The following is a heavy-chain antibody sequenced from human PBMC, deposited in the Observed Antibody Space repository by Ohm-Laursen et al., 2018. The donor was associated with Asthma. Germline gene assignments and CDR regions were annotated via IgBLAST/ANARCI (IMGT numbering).Heavy chain of an antibody. D-gene: IGHD2-2*01. Sequence: SLRLSCAASGFTFSSYAMHWVRQAPGKGLEWVAVISYDGSNKYYADSVKGRFTISRDNSKNTLYLQMNSLRAEDTAVYYCARARYCSSTSCRRGDYYYYGMDVWGQGTTVTVSS. V-gene: IGHV3-30-3*01. CDR3: ARARYCSSTSCRRGDYYYYGMDV. CDR1: GFTFSSYA. CDR2: ISYDGSNK. J-gene: IGHJ6*02.